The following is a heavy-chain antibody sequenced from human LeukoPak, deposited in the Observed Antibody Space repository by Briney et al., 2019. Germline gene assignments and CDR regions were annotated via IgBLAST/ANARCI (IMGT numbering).Heavy chain of an antibody. CDR1: GFTFSSYS. J-gene: IGHJ4*02. CDR2: ISSSNGYI. D-gene: IGHD2-21*02. V-gene: IGHV3-21*01. Sequence: GGSLRLSCAASGFTFSSYSMNWVRQAPGKGLEWVSFISSSNGYIYYADSVKGRFTISRDNAKNSLYLQMNSLRAEDTAVYYCARDPLTGDVCFDCWGQGTLVTVSS. CDR3: ARDPLTGDVCFDC.